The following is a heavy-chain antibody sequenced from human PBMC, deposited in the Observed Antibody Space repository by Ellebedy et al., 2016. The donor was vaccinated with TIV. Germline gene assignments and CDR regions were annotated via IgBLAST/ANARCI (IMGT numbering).Heavy chain of an antibody. CDR2: ITYAGSNE. Sequence: GESLKISCAASGFTFSSYAMHWARQAPGKGLEWVAVITYAGSNENFANSVKGRFTISRDNSKNSRYLQMNSLRAEDTAVYKCAKSYSNSPNFYYHHGLDVWGQGTTVTVSS. CDR1: GFTFSSYA. CDR3: AKSYSNSPNFYYHHGLDV. D-gene: IGHD4-11*01. V-gene: IGHV3-30*18. J-gene: IGHJ6*02.